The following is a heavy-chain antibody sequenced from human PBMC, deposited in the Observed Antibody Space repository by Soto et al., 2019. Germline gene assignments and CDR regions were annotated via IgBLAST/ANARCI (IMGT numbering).Heavy chain of an antibody. CDR2: IYYSGST. V-gene: IGHV4-31*03. Sequence: QVQLQESGPGLVKPSQTLSLTCTVSGGSISSGGYYWSWIRQHPGKGLEWIGYIYYSGSTYYNPSLKSRVTISVDTSKNQSSLKLSSVTAADTAVYYCAASCVACGGFNYDGMDVWGQGTTVTVSS. CDR1: GGSISSGGYY. D-gene: IGHD5-12*01. CDR3: AASCVACGGFNYDGMDV. J-gene: IGHJ6*02.